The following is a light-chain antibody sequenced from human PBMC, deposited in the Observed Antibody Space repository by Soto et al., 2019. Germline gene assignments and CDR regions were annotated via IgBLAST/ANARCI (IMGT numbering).Light chain of an antibody. CDR3: QHSGTSPLP. CDR2: GAS. CDR1: QSVSSSY. Sequence: EIVLTQSPGTLSLSPGERATLSCRASQSVSSSYLAWYQQKPGQAPRLLIYGASSRATGIPDRFSGSGSGTDFTLTISRLEPEDFAVYYCQHSGTSPLPSGGGTKIQIQ. J-gene: IGKJ4*02. V-gene: IGKV3-20*01.